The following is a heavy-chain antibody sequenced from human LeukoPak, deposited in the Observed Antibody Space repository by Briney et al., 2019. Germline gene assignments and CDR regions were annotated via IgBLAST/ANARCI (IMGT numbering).Heavy chain of an antibody. Sequence: KSSQTLSLTCTVSGGSISSGSYYWSWIRQPAGKGLESIGRIYTSGSTNYNPSLKSRVTISVDTSKNQFSLKLSSVTAADTAVYYCARDSDFWSGYYYFDYWGQGTLVTVSS. J-gene: IGHJ4*02. CDR2: IYTSGST. V-gene: IGHV4-61*02. CDR3: ARDSDFWSGYYYFDY. CDR1: GGSISSGSYY. D-gene: IGHD3-3*01.